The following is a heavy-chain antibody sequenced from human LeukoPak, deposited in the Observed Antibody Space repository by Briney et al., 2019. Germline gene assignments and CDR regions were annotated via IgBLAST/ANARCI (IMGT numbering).Heavy chain of an antibody. V-gene: IGHV3-21*01. CDR3: ARGPNGSSGYPLNY. J-gene: IGHJ4*02. CDR2: ITSGSSYI. Sequence: GGSLRLSCAASGFTFGTCSMNWVRQAPGKGLEWVASITSGSSYIYYADSVKGRFTISRDNAKNSLYLQMISLRAEDTAVYYCARGPNGSSGYPLNYWGQGTLVTVSS. D-gene: IGHD3-22*01. CDR1: GFTFGTCS.